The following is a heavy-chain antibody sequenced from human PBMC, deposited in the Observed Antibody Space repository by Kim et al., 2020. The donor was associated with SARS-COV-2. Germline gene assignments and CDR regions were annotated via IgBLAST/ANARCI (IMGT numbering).Heavy chain of an antibody. CDR3: AREPQKYYYYYGMDV. CDR1: GGSFSGYY. D-gene: IGHD1-26*01. V-gene: IGHV4-34*01. CDR2: INHSGST. J-gene: IGHJ6*02. Sequence: SETLSLTCAVYGGSFSGYYWSWIRQPPGKGLEWIGEINHSGSTNYNPSLKSRVTISVDTSKNQFSLKLSSVTAADTAVYYCAREPQKYYYYYGMDVWGQG.